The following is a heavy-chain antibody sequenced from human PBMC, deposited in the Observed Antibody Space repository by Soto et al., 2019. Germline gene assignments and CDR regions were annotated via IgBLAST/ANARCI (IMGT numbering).Heavy chain of an antibody. Sequence: PGGSLRLSCAASGFTFSSYAMSWVRQAPGKGLEWVSAISGSGGSTYYADSVKGRFTISRDNSKNTLYLQMNSLRAEDTAVYYCAKDTSHRHRHIVVVTASDYWGQGTRGTVS. CDR3: AKDTSHRHRHIVVVTASDY. CDR2: ISGSGGST. CDR1: GFTFSSYA. D-gene: IGHD2-21*02. V-gene: IGHV3-23*01. J-gene: IGHJ4*02.